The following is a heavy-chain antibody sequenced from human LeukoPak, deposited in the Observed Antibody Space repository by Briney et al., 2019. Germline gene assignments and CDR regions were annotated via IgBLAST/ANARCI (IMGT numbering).Heavy chain of an antibody. D-gene: IGHD3-22*01. Sequence: PSETLSLTCSVSGAPVRDYYWSWIRQSPGKGLEWIAYTSYSGNADYNPSLRSRVAMSIDTTNNQFSLRLTSVAAADTAVYYCARHARGYSSGRFDPCGQGILVTVSS. J-gene: IGHJ5*02. V-gene: IGHV4-59*08. CDR1: GAPVRDYY. CDR3: ARHARGYSSGRFDP. CDR2: TSYSGNA.